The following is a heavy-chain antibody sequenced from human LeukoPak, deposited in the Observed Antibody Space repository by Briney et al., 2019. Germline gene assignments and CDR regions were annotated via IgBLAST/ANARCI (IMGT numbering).Heavy chain of an antibody. J-gene: IGHJ4*02. CDR2: IYSGGST. V-gene: IGHV3-66*04. CDR3: ARHRGYCSSTSCYSYYFDY. CDR1: GFTVSSNY. Sequence: PGGSLRLSCAASGFTVSSNYMSWVRQAPGKGLEWVSVIYSGGSTYYADSAKGRFTISRDNSKNTLYLQMNSLRAEDTAVYYCARHRGYCSSTSCYSYYFDYWGQGTLVTVSS. D-gene: IGHD2-2*01.